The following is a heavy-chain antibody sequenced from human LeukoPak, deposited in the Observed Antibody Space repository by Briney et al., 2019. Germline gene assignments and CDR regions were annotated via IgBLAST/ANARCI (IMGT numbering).Heavy chain of an antibody. CDR2: INPNSGGT. V-gene: IGHV1-2*02. D-gene: IGHD3-10*01. CDR3: AGDLLVGTYYYGSGSYTSNY. Sequence: GASVKVSCKASGYTFTGYYMHWVRQAPGQGLEWMGWINPNSGGTNYAQKFQGRVTMTRDTSISTAYMELSRLRSDDTAVYYCAGDLLVGTYYYGSGSYTSNYWGQGTLVTVSS. J-gene: IGHJ4*02. CDR1: GYTFTGYY.